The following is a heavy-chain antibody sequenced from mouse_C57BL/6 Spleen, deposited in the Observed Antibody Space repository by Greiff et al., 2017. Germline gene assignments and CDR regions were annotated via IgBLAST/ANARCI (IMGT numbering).Heavy chain of an antibody. CDR3: ARRLYYDYDDFAY. Sequence: VQLQESDAELVKPGASVKISCKVSGYTFTDHTIHWMKQRPEQGLEWIGYIYPRDGSTKYNEKFKGKATLTADKSSSTAYMQLNSLTSEDSAVYFCARRLYYDYDDFAYWGQGTLVTVSA. CDR1: GYTFTDHT. V-gene: IGHV1-78*01. D-gene: IGHD2-4*01. CDR2: IYPRDGST. J-gene: IGHJ3*01.